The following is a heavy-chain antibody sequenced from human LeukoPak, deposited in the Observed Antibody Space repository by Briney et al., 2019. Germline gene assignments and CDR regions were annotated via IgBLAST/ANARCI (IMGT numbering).Heavy chain of an antibody. CDR3: ARDRLIYYYGSNDYAPLDY. CDR1: GGTFSSYA. D-gene: IGHD3-22*01. J-gene: IGHJ4*02. CDR2: ISAYNEKT. V-gene: IGHV1-18*01. Sequence: ASVKVSCKASGGTFSSYAISWVRQAPGQGLEWMGWISAYNEKTYYAQKVQGRVTMTTDTSANTAYMELRSLRSDDTAVYYCARDRLIYYYGSNDYAPLDYWGQGTLVTVSS.